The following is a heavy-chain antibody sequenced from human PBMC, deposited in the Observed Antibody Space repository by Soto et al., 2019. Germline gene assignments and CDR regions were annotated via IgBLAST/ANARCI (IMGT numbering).Heavy chain of an antibody. CDR1: GGSFSGYY. Sequence: SETLSLTCAVYGGSFSGYYGSWIRQPPGKGLEWIGEINHSGSTNYNPSLKSRVTISVDTSKNQFSLKLSSVTAADTAVYYCARGRRLGGYYGSGSYWDYWGQGALVTSPQ. J-gene: IGHJ4*02. CDR3: ARGRRLGGYYGSGSYWDY. CDR2: INHSGST. D-gene: IGHD3-10*01. V-gene: IGHV4-34*01.